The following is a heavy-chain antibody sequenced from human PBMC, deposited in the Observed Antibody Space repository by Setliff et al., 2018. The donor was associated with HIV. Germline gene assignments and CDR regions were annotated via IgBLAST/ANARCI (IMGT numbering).Heavy chain of an antibody. Sequence: GGSLRLSCAASGFTFSTYAMSWVRQAPGKGLEWVTFIWYDGSDKYYLDSVKGRFTISRDNSKNTLYLQMNNLRPEDTAVYYCAKDFQWSTVNTPLNYQYGMDVWGQGTTVTVSS. CDR3: AKDFQWSTVNTPLNYQYGMDV. CDR2: IWYDGSDK. CDR1: GFTFSTYA. V-gene: IGHV3-33*03. J-gene: IGHJ6*02. D-gene: IGHD4-17*01.